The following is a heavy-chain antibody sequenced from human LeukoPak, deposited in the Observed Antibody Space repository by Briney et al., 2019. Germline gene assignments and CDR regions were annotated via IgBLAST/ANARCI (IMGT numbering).Heavy chain of an antibody. CDR3: ARDAPREYYYDSSGYDY. D-gene: IGHD3-22*01. CDR2: INHSGST. J-gene: IGHJ4*02. Sequence: SETLSLTXAVYGGSFSGYYWSWIRQPPGKGLEWIGEINHSGSTNYNPSLKSRVTTSVDTSKNQFSLKLSSVTAADTAVYYCARDAPREYYYDSSGYDYWGQGTLVTVSS. V-gene: IGHV4-34*01. CDR1: GGSFSGYY.